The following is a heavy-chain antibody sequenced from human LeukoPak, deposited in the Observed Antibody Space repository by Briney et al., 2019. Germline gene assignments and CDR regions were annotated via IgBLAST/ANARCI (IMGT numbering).Heavy chain of an antibody. CDR3: ARRYPNGWHFDY. Sequence: PSETLSLTCTVSGGSISSYYWSWIRQPPGKGLEWIGYIYYSGSTNYNPSLKSRVTISVDTSKNQFSLKLSSVTAADTAVYYCARRYPNGWHFDYWGQGTLVTVSS. CDR1: GGSISSYY. V-gene: IGHV4-59*08. J-gene: IGHJ4*02. CDR2: IYYSGST. D-gene: IGHD6-19*01.